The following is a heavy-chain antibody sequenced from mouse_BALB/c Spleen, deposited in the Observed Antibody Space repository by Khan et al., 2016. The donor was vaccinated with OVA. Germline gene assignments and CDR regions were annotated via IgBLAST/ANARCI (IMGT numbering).Heavy chain of an antibody. V-gene: IGHV3-8*02. CDR3: GVSTYRYAFAY. CDR2: MFYTGYT. Sequence: EVQLQESGPSLVKPSQTLSLTCSVTGYSFTSGYWSWIRKFPGNRLEYMGYMFYTGYTSYNPSLKSRISILRHTSKNQYYLQLNCVTTEDTATYYGGVSTYRYAFAYWGQGTLFTVSA. J-gene: IGHJ3*01. CDR1: GYSFTSGY. D-gene: IGHD2-14*01.